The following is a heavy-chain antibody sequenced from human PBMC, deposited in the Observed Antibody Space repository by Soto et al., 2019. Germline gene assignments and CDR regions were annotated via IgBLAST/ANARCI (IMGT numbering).Heavy chain of an antibody. V-gene: IGHV4-4*02. Sequence: EPLSVTCAASGICISSSNWWSWVRQPPGKGLEWIGGIYHGGSINYNPPLKSRVAISLDKSKNQVSLKLRSVTAADTAVYYCAREGYNYGHYFDSWGQGTLVTVSS. D-gene: IGHD5-18*01. CDR1: GICISSSNW. CDR3: AREGYNYGHYFDS. J-gene: IGHJ4*02. CDR2: IYHGGSI.